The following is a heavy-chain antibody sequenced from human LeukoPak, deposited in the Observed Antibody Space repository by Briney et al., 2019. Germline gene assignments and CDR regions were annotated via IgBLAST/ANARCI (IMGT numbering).Heavy chain of an antibody. D-gene: IGHD4-23*01. CDR1: GFTFSSYE. Sequence: GSLRLSCAASGFTFSSYEMNWVRQAPGKGLEWVSYISSSGSTIYYADSVKGRFTISRDNAKNSLYLQMNSLRAEDTAVYYCARDPYTTTVVTRYYYGMDVWGQGTTVTVSS. V-gene: IGHV3-48*03. CDR3: ARDPYTTTVVTRYYYGMDV. J-gene: IGHJ6*02. CDR2: ISSSGSTI.